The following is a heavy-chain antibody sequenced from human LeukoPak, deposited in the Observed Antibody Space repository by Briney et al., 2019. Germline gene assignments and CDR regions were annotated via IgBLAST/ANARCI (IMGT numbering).Heavy chain of an antibody. Sequence: SETLSLTCAVYGGSFSGYYWSWIRQPPGKGLEWIGEINHSGSTNYNPSLKSRVTISVDTSKNQFSLKLSSVTAADTAVYYCARARRSIAARPRDAFDTWGQGTMVTVSS. V-gene: IGHV4-34*01. CDR3: ARARRSIAARPRDAFDT. J-gene: IGHJ3*02. CDR1: GGSFSGYY. D-gene: IGHD6-6*01. CDR2: INHSGST.